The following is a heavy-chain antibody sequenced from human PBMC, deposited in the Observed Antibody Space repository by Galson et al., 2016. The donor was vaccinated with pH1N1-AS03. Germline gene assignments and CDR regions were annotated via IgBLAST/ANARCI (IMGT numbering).Heavy chain of an antibody. J-gene: IGHJ4*02. V-gene: IGHV3-33*01. D-gene: IGHD3-3*01. Sequence: SLRLSCAASGSSLAIYGMHWFRRAPGKGLEWVGINRYYGSSEYYGDSMKGRISISRDNSQNTISLQMNSLRVEDTAVYYCVRGSGYYFDSWGQGTLSSSPQ. CDR1: GSSLAIYG. CDR3: VRGSGYYFDS. CDR2: NRYYGSSE.